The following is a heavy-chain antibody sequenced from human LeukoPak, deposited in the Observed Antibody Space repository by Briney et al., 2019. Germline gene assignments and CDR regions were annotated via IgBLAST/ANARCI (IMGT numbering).Heavy chain of an antibody. CDR2: INWNGGST. V-gene: IGHV3-20*04. Sequence: PGGSLRLSCAASGFTFDDYGMSWVRQAPGKGLEWVSGINWNGGSTGYADSVKGRFTISRDNAKNSLYLQMNSLRAEDTALYYCAREGLITMVRGVIIGYYYYMDVWGKGTTVTVSS. J-gene: IGHJ6*03. D-gene: IGHD3-10*01. CDR1: GFTFDDYG. CDR3: AREGLITMVRGVIIGYYYYMDV.